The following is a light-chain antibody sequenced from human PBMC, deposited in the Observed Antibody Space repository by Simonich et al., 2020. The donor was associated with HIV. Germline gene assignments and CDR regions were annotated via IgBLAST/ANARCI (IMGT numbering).Light chain of an antibody. CDR1: QRVGSN. CDR3: QQYGSSPPT. Sequence: EIGMTQSPATLSVSPGERATLSCRARQRVGSNLAWNQKKPGQAPRLLIYGASSRATGIPDSISARGSGTDFTLTISRLEPEDFAVYYCQQYGSSPPTFGQGTKVEIK. CDR2: GAS. J-gene: IGKJ1*01. V-gene: IGKV3-20*01.